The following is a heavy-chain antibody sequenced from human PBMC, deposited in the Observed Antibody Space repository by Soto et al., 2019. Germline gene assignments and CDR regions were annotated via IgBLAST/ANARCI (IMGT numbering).Heavy chain of an antibody. Sequence: GGSLRLSCAASGFTFSSYGMHWVRQAPGKGLECVAVIWYDGSNKYYADSVKGRFTISRDNSKNTLYLQMNSLRAEDTAVYYCARDTVFLPVAAAGTTGFYYYYGMDVWGQGTTVTVSS. D-gene: IGHD6-13*01. V-gene: IGHV3-33*01. CDR3: ARDTVFLPVAAAGTTGFYYYYGMDV. CDR2: IWYDGSNK. J-gene: IGHJ6*02. CDR1: GFTFSSYG.